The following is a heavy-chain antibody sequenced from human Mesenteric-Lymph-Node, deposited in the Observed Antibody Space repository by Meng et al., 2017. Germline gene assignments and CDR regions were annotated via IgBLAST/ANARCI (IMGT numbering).Heavy chain of an antibody. V-gene: IGHV4-61*01. D-gene: IGHD1-26*01. CDR3: ARDDLEVGAPFGS. Sequence: GSLRLSCTVSGGSVSSGSYYRSWIRQSPGKGLEWVGHINYSGSTNYNPSLKSRVSISVDTSKNQFSLRLTSVTAADTAVYYCARDDLEVGAPFGSCGRGALVTVFS. J-gene: IGHJ5*02. CDR1: GGSVSSGSYY. CDR2: INYSGST.